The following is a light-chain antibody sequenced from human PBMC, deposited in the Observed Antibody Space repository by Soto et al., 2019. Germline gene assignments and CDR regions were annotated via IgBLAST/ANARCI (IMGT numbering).Light chain of an antibody. V-gene: IGLV7-46*01. J-gene: IGLJ3*02. CDR1: TGAVTSGHS. CDR2: DTN. CDR3: LVSYNVARV. Sequence: QAVVTQEPSLTVSPGGTVTLTCGSSTGAVTSGHSPYWFQQKPGQAPRTLIYDTNNKQPWTPARFSGSLLGGKAALTLSGAQPGDEADYYCLVSYNVARVFGGGTKLTVL.